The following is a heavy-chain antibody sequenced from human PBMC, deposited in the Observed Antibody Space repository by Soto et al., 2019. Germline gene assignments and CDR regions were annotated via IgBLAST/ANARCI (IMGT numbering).Heavy chain of an antibody. J-gene: IGHJ4*02. CDR3: AKEGYDILTGYPSDFDY. CDR1: GFTFSSYA. CDR2: ISGSGGST. Sequence: EVQLLESGGGLVQPGGSLRLSCAASGFTFSSYAMSWVRQAPGKGLEWVSAISGSGGSTYYADSVKGRFTISRDNSQNTLYLQMNSLRAEDTAVYYCAKEGYDILTGYPSDFDYWGQGTLVTVSS. D-gene: IGHD3-9*01. V-gene: IGHV3-23*01.